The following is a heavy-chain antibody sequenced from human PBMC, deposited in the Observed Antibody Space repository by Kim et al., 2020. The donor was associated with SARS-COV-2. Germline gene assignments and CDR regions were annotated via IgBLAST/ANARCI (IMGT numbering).Heavy chain of an antibody. CDR3: ARDDPPTFGWYYYYYYGMDV. Sequence: ASVKVSCKASGYTFTSYYMHWVRQAPGQGLEWMGIINPSGGSTSYAQKFQGRVTMTRDTSTSTVYMELSSLRSEDTAVYYCARDDPPTFGWYYYYYYGMDVWGQGTTVTVSS. CDR2: INPSGGST. D-gene: IGHD6-19*01. J-gene: IGHJ6*02. V-gene: IGHV1-46*01. CDR1: GYTFTSYY.